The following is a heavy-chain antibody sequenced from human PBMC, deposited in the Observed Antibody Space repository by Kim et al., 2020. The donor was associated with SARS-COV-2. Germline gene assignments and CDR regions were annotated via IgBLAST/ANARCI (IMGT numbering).Heavy chain of an antibody. CDR2: IKPSAGST. Sequence: ASVKVSCKASGYTFTNHYIHWVRQAPGQGLEWLGIIKPSAGSTRSALTFQDRVTMTRDTSTSTVFLELASLRSEDTAVYFCARDGSRELEHWGQGTLVIVSP. V-gene: IGHV1-46*01. CDR3: ARDGSRELEH. CDR1: GYTFTNHY. D-gene: IGHD1-26*01. J-gene: IGHJ4*02.